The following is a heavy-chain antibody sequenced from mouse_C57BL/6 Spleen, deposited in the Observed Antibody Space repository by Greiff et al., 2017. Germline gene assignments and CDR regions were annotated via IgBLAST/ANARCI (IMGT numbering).Heavy chain of an antibody. Sequence: EVMLVESGGGLVKPGGSLKLSCAASGFTFSSYAMSWVRQTPEKRLEWVATISDGGSYTYYPDNVKGRFTISRDNAKNNLYLQMSHLKSEDTAMYYCARDSRLRRYYAMDYWGQGTSVTVSS. CDR3: ARDSRLRRYYAMDY. CDR2: ISDGGSYT. J-gene: IGHJ4*01. CDR1: GFTFSSYA. D-gene: IGHD2-4*01. V-gene: IGHV5-4*01.